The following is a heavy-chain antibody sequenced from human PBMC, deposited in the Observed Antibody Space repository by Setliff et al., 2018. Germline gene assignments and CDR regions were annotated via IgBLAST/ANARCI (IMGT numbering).Heavy chain of an antibody. CDR3: ARDRGQDDWFPFDY. CDR2: INAGNGNT. Sequence: GASVKVSCKASGYTFTSYAMHWVRQAPGQRLEWMGWINAGNGNTKYSQKFQGRVTITRDTSASTAYMELSSLRSEDTAVYYCARDRGQDDWFPFDYWGQGTLVTVSS. CDR1: GYTFTSYA. J-gene: IGHJ4*02. V-gene: IGHV1-3*01. D-gene: IGHD3-9*01.